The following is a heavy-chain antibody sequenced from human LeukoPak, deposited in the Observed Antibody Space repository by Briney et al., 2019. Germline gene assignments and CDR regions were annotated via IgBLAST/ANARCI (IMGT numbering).Heavy chain of an antibody. CDR2: IDPDGTTT. Sequence: GGSLRLSCAASGFSLGPYWMHWVRQAPGKGLVWVSRIDPDGTTTNYADSVKGRFTISRDNAENTLYLQMNSLRVEDTAAYYCARVYFDFWTGYLDWYFDLWGRGTLVTVSS. V-gene: IGHV3-74*01. CDR3: ARVYFDFWTGYLDWYFDL. D-gene: IGHD3-3*01. J-gene: IGHJ2*01. CDR1: GFSLGPYW.